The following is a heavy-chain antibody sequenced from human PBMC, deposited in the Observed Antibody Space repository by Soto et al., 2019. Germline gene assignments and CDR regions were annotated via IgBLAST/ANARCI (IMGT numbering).Heavy chain of an antibody. CDR1: GFTFSSYA. D-gene: IGHD3-10*01. J-gene: IGHJ4*02. Sequence: EVQLLESGGGMVQPGGSLRLSCAASGFTFSSYAMSWVRQAPGKGLEWVSAISGSGGSTYYADSVKGRFTISRDNSKNTLYLQMNSLRAEDTAVYYCAKDLTMVRGVFDYWGQGTLVTVSS. V-gene: IGHV3-23*01. CDR2: ISGSGGST. CDR3: AKDLTMVRGVFDY.